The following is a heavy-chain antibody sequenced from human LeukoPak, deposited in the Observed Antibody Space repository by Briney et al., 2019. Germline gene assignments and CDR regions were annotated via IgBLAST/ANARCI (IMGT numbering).Heavy chain of an antibody. D-gene: IGHD7-27*01. CDR1: GYTFTSYG. V-gene: IGHV1-18*01. J-gene: IGHJ6*02. CDR2: ISAYNGNT. CDR3: ARDLSGSNWGFYYYYGMDV. Sequence: RASVKVSCKASGYTFTSYGISWVRQAPGQGLEWMGWISAYNGNTNYAQKLQGRVTMTTDTSTSTAYMELRSLRSDDTAVYYCARDLSGSNWGFYYYYGMDVWGQGTTVTVSS.